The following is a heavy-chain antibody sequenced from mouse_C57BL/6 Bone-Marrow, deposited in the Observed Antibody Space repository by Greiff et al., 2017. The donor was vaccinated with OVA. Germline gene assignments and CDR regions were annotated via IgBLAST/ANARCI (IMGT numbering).Heavy chain of an antibody. D-gene: IGHD2-1*01. CDR2: LYPRSGTT. CDR1: GYTFTSYG. CDR3: SGNYLAWFAY. V-gene: IGHV1-81*01. Sequence: VQLVESGAELARPGASVKLSCKASGYTFTSYGISWVTQRTGQGLEWIGELYPRSGTTYYNDKFKGKATLTADKSSSTAYLELRSLTSEDSAVYFCSGNYLAWFAYWGQGTLVTVSA. J-gene: IGHJ3*01.